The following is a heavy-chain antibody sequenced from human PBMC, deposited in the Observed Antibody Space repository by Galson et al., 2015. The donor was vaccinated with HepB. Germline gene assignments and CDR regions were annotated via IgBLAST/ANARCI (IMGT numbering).Heavy chain of an antibody. CDR3: ARFGLGYCSGGSCYSLDY. CDR2: ISAYNGNT. D-gene: IGHD2-15*01. Sequence: SVKVSCKASGYTFTSYGISWVRQAPGQGLEWMGWISAYNGNTNYAQKLQGRVTMTTDTSTSTAYMELRSLRSDDTAVYYCARFGLGYCSGGSCYSLDYWGQGTLVTVSS. CDR1: GYTFTSYG. J-gene: IGHJ4*02. V-gene: IGHV1-18*01.